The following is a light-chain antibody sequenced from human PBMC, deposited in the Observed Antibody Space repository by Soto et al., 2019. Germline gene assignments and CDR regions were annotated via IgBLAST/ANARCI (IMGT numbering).Light chain of an antibody. Sequence: EIVMTQSPATLSVSIGDRATLSCRASQSVGSYLAWYQQKPGQAPRLLIYGASTRATGIPAKFSGSGSETDFTLTIRSLQSEDVAVYYWQQYYSWPSSCTVGQGTKLDIK. V-gene: IGKV3-15*01. CDR2: GAS. CDR1: QSVGSY. CDR3: QQYYSWPSSCT. J-gene: IGKJ2*02.